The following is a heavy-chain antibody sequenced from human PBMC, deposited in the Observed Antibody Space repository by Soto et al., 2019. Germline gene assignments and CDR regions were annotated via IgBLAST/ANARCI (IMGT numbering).Heavy chain of an antibody. J-gene: IGHJ4*02. CDR3: ARYSPPPRE. V-gene: IGHV1-18*01. D-gene: IGHD2-21*01. Sequence: QVQLVQSGAEVKKPGASVKVSCKDSGYTFTSYHITWVRQAPGQGLEWMGWISAYNGNTNYAQKLPGRVTMTPDPSTRTAYMELRSLRSADTAVYYCARYSPPPREWVQGPRGTVSS. CDR2: ISAYNGNT. CDR1: GYTFTSYH.